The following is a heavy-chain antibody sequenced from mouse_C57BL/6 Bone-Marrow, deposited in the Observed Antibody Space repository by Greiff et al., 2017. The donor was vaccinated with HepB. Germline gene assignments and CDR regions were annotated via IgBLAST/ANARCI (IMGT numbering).Heavy chain of an antibody. J-gene: IGHJ2*01. CDR3: ARGGYYGSSYPFDY. V-gene: IGHV3-6*01. CDR2: ISYDGSN. Sequence: EVKLQESGPGLVKPSQSLSLTCSVTGYSITSGYYWNWIRQFPGNKLEWMGYISYDGSNNYNPSLKNRIALTRDTSKNQFFLKLNSVTTEDTATYYCARGGYYGSSYPFDYWGQGTTLTVSS. D-gene: IGHD1-1*01. CDR1: GYSITSGYY.